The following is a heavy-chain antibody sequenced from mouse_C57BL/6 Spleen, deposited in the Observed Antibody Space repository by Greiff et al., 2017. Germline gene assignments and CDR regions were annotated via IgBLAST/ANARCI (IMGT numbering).Heavy chain of an antibody. CDR3: AREEVRPFAMDY. CDR1: GYTFTSYW. J-gene: IGHJ4*01. CDR2: IDPSDSYT. Sequence: QVQLQQPGAELVMPGASVKLSCKASGYTFTSYWMHWVKQRPGQGLEWIGEIDPSDSYTNYNQKFKGKSTLTVDKSSSTAYMQLSSLTSEDSAVYYCAREEVRPFAMDYWGQGTSVTVSS. D-gene: IGHD2-12*01. V-gene: IGHV1-69*01.